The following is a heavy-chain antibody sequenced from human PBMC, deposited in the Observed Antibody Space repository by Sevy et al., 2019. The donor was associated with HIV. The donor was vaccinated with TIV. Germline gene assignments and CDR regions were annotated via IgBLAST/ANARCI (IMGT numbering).Heavy chain of an antibody. CDR3: ARDQTYDVWSGYPDAFDI. V-gene: IGHV3-21*01. D-gene: IGHD3-3*01. J-gene: IGHJ3*02. Sequence: GGSLRLSCAASGFTFSSYSMNWVRQAPGKGLEWVSSISSSSSYIYYADSVKGRFTISRDNAKNSLYLQMNRLRAEDTAVYYCARDQTYDVWSGYPDAFDIWGQGTMVTVSS. CDR1: GFTFSSYS. CDR2: ISSSSSYI.